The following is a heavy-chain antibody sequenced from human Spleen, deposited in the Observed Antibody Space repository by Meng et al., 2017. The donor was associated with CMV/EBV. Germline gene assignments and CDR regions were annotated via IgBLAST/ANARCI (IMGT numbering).Heavy chain of an antibody. J-gene: IGHJ4*02. CDR1: EFTFSSFE. D-gene: IGHD6-13*01. CDR2: ISSSGSTI. Sequence: GESLKISCAASEFTFSSFEMNWVRQAPGKGLEWVSYISSSGSTIYYADSVKGRFTVSRDNSKNTLYLQMNSLRAEDTAVYYCARALASTSWYPFDYWGQGTLVTVSS. V-gene: IGHV3-48*03. CDR3: ARALASTSWYPFDY.